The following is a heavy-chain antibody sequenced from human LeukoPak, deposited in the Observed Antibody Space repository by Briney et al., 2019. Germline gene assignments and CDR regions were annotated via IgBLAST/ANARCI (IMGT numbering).Heavy chain of an antibody. CDR1: GGSFSGYY. V-gene: IGHV4-34*01. CDR2: INHSGST. D-gene: IGHD3-10*01. CDR3: ARGRYYYGSGSYYNPEYYFDY. J-gene: IGHJ4*02. Sequence: SETLSLTCAVYGGSFSGYYWSWIRQPPGKGLEWIGEINHSGSTNYNPSLRSRVTISVDTSKNQFSLKPSSVTAADTAVYYCARGRYYYGSGSYYNPEYYFDYWGQGTLVTVSS.